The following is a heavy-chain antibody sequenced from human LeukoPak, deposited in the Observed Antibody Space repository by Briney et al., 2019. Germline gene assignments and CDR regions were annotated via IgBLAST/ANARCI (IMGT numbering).Heavy chain of an antibody. V-gene: IGHV3-15*01. J-gene: IGHJ4*02. CDR1: GFTFSSYG. CDR2: IKSKTDGGTT. Sequence: TSGGSLRLSCAASGFTFSSYGMHWVRQAPGKGLEWVGRIKSKTDGGTTDYAAPVKGRFTISRDDSKNTLYLQMNSLKTEDTAVYYCTTESSITFERELQEGYWGQGTLVTVSS. D-gene: IGHD1-26*01. CDR3: TTESSITFERELQEGY.